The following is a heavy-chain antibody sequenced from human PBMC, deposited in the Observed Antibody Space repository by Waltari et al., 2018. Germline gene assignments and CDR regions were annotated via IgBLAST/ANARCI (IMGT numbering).Heavy chain of an antibody. CDR3: ASLRSQSRP. J-gene: IGHJ5*02. CDR2: TRDKVNGYTT. Sequence: EVQLVESGGGLVQPGGSLRLSCAASGFIFRDHYMDWVRQAPGKGLEWVGRTRDKVNGYTTQYAASVKGRFTISTDDSKNLLYLQMNSLKIEDTAVYYCASLRSQSRPWGQGTLVTVSS. V-gene: IGHV3-72*01. CDR1: GFIFRDHY.